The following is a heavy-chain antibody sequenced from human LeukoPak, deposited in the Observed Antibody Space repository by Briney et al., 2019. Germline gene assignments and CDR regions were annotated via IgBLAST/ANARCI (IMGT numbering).Heavy chain of an antibody. CDR3: ARGRGGIAARFVDY. CDR2: INHSGST. CDR1: GGSFSGYY. V-gene: IGHV4-34*01. Sequence: SETLSLTCAVYGGSFSGYYWRWIRQPPGKGLEWIGEINHSGSTNYNPSLKSRVTISVDTSKNQFSLKLSSVTAADTAVYYCARGRGGIAARFVDYWGQGTLVTVSS. D-gene: IGHD6-6*01. J-gene: IGHJ4*02.